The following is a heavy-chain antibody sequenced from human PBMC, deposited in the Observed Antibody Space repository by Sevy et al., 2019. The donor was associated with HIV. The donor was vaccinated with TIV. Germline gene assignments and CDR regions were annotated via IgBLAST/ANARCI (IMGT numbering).Heavy chain of an antibody. CDR1: GGTFSSHA. CDR3: AREVTGTTHGFDP. J-gene: IGHJ5*02. V-gene: IGHV1-69*13. Sequence: ASVKVSCKASGGTFSSHAISWVRQAPGQGLEWMGGIIPIYGTINYAQKFQGRVTITADESTSTVYMVLSSLRPDDAAVYYCAREVTGTTHGFDPWGQGTLVTVSS. D-gene: IGHD1-7*01. CDR2: IIPIYGTI.